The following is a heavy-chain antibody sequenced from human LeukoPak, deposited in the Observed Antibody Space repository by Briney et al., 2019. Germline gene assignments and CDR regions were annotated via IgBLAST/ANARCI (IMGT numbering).Heavy chain of an antibody. CDR3: ANWVVVIAATSFDY. D-gene: IGHD2-15*01. Sequence: ASVKISCKASGYTFTDYNIHWVQQAPGKGGEWVGGVDPEGGATMYAKKFQDRVTTTADTTTDTTYLKLRSLGSEDTAVYYCANWVVVIAATSFDYWGQGALLTVSS. V-gene: IGHV1-69-2*01. CDR1: GYTFTDYN. CDR2: VDPEGGAT. J-gene: IGHJ4*02.